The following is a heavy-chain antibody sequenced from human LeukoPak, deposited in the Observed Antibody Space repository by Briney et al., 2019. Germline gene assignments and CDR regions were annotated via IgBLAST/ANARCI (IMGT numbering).Heavy chain of an antibody. CDR2: ISAGGGST. V-gene: IGHV3-43*02. Sequence: GGSLRLSCVVSGINFADYAMHWVRQPPGKGLEWVSLISAGGGSTFSADSVKGRFSISRDNSKNSLYLQMNSLRSEDTAMYYCAKESGKFDYWGQGTLVAVSS. CDR3: AKESGKFDY. CDR1: GINFADYA. J-gene: IGHJ4*02.